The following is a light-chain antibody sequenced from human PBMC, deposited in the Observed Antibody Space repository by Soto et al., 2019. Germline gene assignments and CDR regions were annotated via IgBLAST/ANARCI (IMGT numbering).Light chain of an antibody. Sequence: EIVMTQSPATLSVSPGERATLSCRASQSVSSSLAWYQQKPGQPPRLLIFGASTTSTGIPARFSGSGSGTECTLTISSLQSEDFAVYYCQQYDNWPPLTFGGGTKVEIK. CDR1: QSVSSS. CDR3: QQYDNWPPLT. CDR2: GAS. V-gene: IGKV3-15*01. J-gene: IGKJ4*01.